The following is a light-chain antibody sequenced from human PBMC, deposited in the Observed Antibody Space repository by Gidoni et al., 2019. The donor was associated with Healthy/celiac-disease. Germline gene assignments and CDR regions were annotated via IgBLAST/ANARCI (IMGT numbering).Light chain of an antibody. Sequence: SQSVSSSYLAWYQQKPGQAPRLLIYGASSRATGIPDRFSGSGSGTDFTLTISRLEPEDFAVYYCQQYGSSSWTCXXXTKVEIK. J-gene: IGKJ1*01. V-gene: IGKV3-20*01. CDR2: GAS. CDR3: QQYGSSSWT. CDR1: QSVSSSY.